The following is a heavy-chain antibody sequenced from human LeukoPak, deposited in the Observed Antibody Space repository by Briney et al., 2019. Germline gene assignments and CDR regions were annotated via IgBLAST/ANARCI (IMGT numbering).Heavy chain of an antibody. CDR2: INHSGST. CDR3: ARGAWGGSYRPFDY. CDR1: GGSFSGYY. Sequence: PSETLSLTCAVYGGSFSGYYWSWIRQPPGKGLEWIREINHSGSTNYNPSLKSRVTISVDTSKNQFSLKLSSVTAADTAVYYCARGAWGGSYRPFDYWGQGTLVTVSS. D-gene: IGHD3-16*02. J-gene: IGHJ4*02. V-gene: IGHV4-34*01.